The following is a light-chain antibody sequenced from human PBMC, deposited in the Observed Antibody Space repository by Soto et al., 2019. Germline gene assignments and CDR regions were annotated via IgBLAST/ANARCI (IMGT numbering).Light chain of an antibody. V-gene: IGLV2-8*01. CDR3: SSYAGSNNRV. CDR2: EVS. J-gene: IGLJ2*01. Sequence: QSALTQPPSASGSPGQSVTFSCTGTSSDVGGYNYVSWYQRHPGKAPKLMIFEVSKRPSGVPDRFSGSKSGNTAYLTVSGLQAEDEADYFCSSYAGSNNRVFGGGTKLTVL. CDR1: SSDVGGYNY.